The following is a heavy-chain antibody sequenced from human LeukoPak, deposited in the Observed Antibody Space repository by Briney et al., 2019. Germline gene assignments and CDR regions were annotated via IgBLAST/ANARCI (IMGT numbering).Heavy chain of an antibody. CDR1: GYTLTELS. D-gene: IGHD3-16*01. CDR3: ATGRGAYYYYGMDV. J-gene: IGHJ6*02. CDR2: FDPEDGET. V-gene: IGHV1-24*01. Sequence: ASVKVSCKVSGYTLTELSMHWVRQAPGKGLEWMGGFDPEDGETIYAQKFQGRVTMTEDTSTDTAYMELSSLRSEDMAVYYCATGRGAYYYYGMDVWGQGTTVTVSS.